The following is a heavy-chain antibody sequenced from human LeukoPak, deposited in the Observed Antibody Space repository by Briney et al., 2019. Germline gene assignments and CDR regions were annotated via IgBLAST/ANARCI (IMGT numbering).Heavy chain of an antibody. CDR3: ARDRGDYGDYDPTFDY. D-gene: IGHD4-17*01. J-gene: IGHJ4*02. V-gene: IGHV1-8*03. CDR2: MNPNSGNT. CDR1: GYTFTSYD. Sequence: GASVKVSCRASGYTFTSYDINWVRQATGQGLEWMGWMNPNSGNTGYAQKFQGRVTITRDTSASTAYMELSSLRSEDMAVYYCARDRGDYGDYDPTFDYWGQGTLVTVSS.